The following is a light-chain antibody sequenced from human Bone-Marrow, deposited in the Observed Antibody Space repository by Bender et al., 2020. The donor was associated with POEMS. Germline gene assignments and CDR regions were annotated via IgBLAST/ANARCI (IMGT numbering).Light chain of an antibody. V-gene: IGLV2-14*01. CDR1: SSDVGGYDF. J-gene: IGLJ1*01. CDR2: GVS. Sequence: QSALTQPASVSGSPGQSITISCTGTSSDVGGYDFVSWYLQHPGKAPQLIIYGVSNRPSWVSDRFSGSKSGNTASLTVSGLQAEDEAEYYCSSYTPSVSYVFGSGTKVTVL. CDR3: SSYTPSVSYV.